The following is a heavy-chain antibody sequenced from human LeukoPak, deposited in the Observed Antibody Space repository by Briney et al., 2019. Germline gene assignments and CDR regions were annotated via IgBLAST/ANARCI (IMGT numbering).Heavy chain of an antibody. D-gene: IGHD3-10*01. CDR2: ISGSGGST. J-gene: IGHJ4*02. Sequence: GGSLRLSCAASGFTFSSYAMSWVRQAPGKGLEWVSAISGSGGSTYYADSVKGRFTISRDNSKNTLYLQMNSLRAEDTAVYYCAKDREEGFGKLLLYYFDYWGQGTLVTVSS. CDR3: AKDREEGFGKLLLYYFDY. V-gene: IGHV3-23*01. CDR1: GFTFSSYA.